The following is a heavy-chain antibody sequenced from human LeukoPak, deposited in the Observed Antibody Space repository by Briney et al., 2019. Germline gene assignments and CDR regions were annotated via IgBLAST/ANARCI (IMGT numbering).Heavy chain of an antibody. Sequence: PSETLSLTCTVSGGSISSYYWSWIRQPPGKGLEWIGYIYYSGSTNYNPSLKSRVTTSVDTSKNQFSLKLSSVTAADTAVYYCARVVRNWFDPWGQGTLVTVSS. J-gene: IGHJ5*02. V-gene: IGHV4-59*01. CDR3: ARVVRNWFDP. CDR1: GGSISSYY. CDR2: IYYSGST. D-gene: IGHD4-23*01.